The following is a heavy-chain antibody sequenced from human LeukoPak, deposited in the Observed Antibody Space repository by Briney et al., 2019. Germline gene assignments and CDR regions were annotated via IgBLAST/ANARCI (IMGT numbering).Heavy chain of an antibody. CDR1: GFTFDDYA. D-gene: IGHD5-24*01. V-gene: IGHV3-9*01. J-gene: IGHJ4*02. CDR3: AKDDAWLQYGD. Sequence: GGSLRLSCAASGFTFDDYAMHWVRQAPGKGLEWVSGISWNSGNIGYADSVKGRFTISRDNAKNSLFLQMNSLRAEDTAVYYCAKDDAWLQYGDWGRGTLVTVSS. CDR2: ISWNSGNI.